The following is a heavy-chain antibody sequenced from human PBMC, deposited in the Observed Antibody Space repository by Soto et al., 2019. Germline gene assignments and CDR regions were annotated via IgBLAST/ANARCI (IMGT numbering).Heavy chain of an antibody. J-gene: IGHJ3*02. CDR2: ISWNSGSI. CDR1: GFTFDDYA. Sequence: GGSLRLSCAASGFTFDDYAMHWVRQAPGKGLEWVSGISWNSGSIGYADSVKGRFTISRDNAKNSLYLQMNSLRAEDTALYYCAKDLAAAGPFRAFDIWGQGTMVTVSS. CDR3: AKDLAAAGPFRAFDI. V-gene: IGHV3-9*01. D-gene: IGHD6-13*01.